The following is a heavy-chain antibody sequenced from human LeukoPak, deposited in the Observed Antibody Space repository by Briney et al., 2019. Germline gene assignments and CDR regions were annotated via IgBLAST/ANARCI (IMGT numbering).Heavy chain of an antibody. CDR3: ARGLAAAGTSYFDY. D-gene: IGHD6-13*01. J-gene: IGHJ4*02. CDR1: GGSINSYY. V-gene: IGHV4-59*01. CDR2: IYYSGST. Sequence: SETLSLTCTVSGGSINSYYWSWIRHPPGKELELIRYIYYSGSTNYSPSLKGRVTISVDTSKNQFSLKLSSVTAADTAVYYCARGLAAAGTSYFDYWGQGTLVTVSS.